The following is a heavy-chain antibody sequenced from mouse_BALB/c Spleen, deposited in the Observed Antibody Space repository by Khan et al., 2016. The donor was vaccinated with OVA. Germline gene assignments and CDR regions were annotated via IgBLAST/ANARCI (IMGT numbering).Heavy chain of an antibody. CDR3: ARTHER. CDR2: INPSSGYT. Sequence: QVQLQQSGAELARPGPSVKMSCKASGYPFTSYTMHWVNQRLGQGLEWIGYINPSSGYTKYNQTFKNKATLTADKSSSTAYVQLSSLTAEDSAVYYCARTHERWGQGTTLTVSS. J-gene: IGHJ2*01. V-gene: IGHV1-4*01. CDR1: GYPFTSYT.